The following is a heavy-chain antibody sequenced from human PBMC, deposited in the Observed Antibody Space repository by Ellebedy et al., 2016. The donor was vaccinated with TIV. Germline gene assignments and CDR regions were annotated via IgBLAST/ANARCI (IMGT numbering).Heavy chain of an antibody. Sequence: ASVKVSCKASGYTFTSYGISWVRQAPGQGLEWMGWINPNSGGTNYAQKFQGRVTMTRDTSISTAYMELSRLRSDDTAVYYCARDRRYCSGSSCSFYFDYWGQGTLVTVSS. CDR2: INPNSGGT. CDR3: ARDRRYCSGSSCSFYFDY. CDR1: GYTFTSYG. J-gene: IGHJ4*02. D-gene: IGHD2-15*01. V-gene: IGHV1-2*02.